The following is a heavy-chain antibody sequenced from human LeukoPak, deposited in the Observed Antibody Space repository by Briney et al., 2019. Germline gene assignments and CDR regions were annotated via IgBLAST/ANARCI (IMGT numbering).Heavy chain of an antibody. Sequence: PSETLSLTCTVSGGSISSSSYYWGWIRQPPGKGLEWIGSIHYSGSTYYNPSLKSRVTISVDTSKNQFSLKLSSVTAADTAVYYCAMGSTLFDYWGQGTLVTVSS. CDR3: AMGSTLFDY. D-gene: IGHD2-2*01. J-gene: IGHJ4*02. CDR2: IHYSGST. V-gene: IGHV4-39*01. CDR1: GGSISSSSYY.